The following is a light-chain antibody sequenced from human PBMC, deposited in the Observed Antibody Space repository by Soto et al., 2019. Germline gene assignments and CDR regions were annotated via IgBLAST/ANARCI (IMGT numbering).Light chain of an antibody. CDR2: EVR. Sequence: QSVLTQPASVSGSPGQSITISCTGTSSDVGGYNYVSWYQQHPGKVPKLMIYEVRYRPSGISTRFSGSKSGNTASLTISGLQAEDEADYYCSSYTSSNTYVFGSGTKVTVL. J-gene: IGLJ1*01. CDR1: SSDVGGYNY. CDR3: SSYTSSNTYV. V-gene: IGLV2-14*01.